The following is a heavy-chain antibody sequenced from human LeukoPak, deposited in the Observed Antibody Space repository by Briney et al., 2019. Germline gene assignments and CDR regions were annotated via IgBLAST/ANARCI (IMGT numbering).Heavy chain of an antibody. CDR3: TRLPPEVSSGWQNWFDP. CDR2: IYTSGST. J-gene: IGHJ5*02. Sequence: NSSETLSLTCTVSGDSISSGIHYWNWIRQPAGKGLEWIGRIYTSGSTNYNPSLKSRVTISLDTSKNQFSLNVSSVTAADTAMYYCTRLPPEVSSGWQNWFDPWGQGTLVTVSS. V-gene: IGHV4-61*02. D-gene: IGHD6-19*01. CDR1: GDSISSGIHY.